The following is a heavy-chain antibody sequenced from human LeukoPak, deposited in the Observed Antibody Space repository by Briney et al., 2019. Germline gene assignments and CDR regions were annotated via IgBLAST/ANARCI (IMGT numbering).Heavy chain of an antibody. D-gene: IGHD3-9*01. CDR2: INPNSGGT. V-gene: IGHV1-2*02. J-gene: IGHJ4*02. Sequence: ASVKVSCKASGYTFTGYYMHWVRQAPGQGLEWMGWINPNSGGTNYAQKFQGRVTMTRDTSISTAYMELSRLRSEDTAVYYCASSPDILTGYYEKTLDYWGQGTLVTVSS. CDR3: ASSPDILTGYYEKTLDY. CDR1: GYTFTGYY.